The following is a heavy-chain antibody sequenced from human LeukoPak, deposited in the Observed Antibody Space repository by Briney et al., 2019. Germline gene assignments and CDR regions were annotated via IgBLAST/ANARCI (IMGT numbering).Heavy chain of an antibody. CDR1: GFTFSSYW. V-gene: IGHV3-7*01. Sequence: QPGGSLRLSCAASGFTFSSYWMSWVRQAPGKGLEWVANIKQDGSEKYYVDCVKGRFTISRDNAKNSLYLQMNSLRAEDTAVYYCARVDDYAPLSAKYGMDVWGQGTTVTVSS. CDR3: ARVDDYAPLSAKYGMDV. J-gene: IGHJ6*02. D-gene: IGHD4-17*01. CDR2: IKQDGSEK.